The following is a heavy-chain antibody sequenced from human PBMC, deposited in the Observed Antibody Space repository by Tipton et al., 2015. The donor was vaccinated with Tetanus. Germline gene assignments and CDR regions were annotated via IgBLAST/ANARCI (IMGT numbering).Heavy chain of an antibody. D-gene: IGHD2-15*01. CDR2: IYSGGST. Sequence: SLRLSCAASGFTVSSNYMSWVRQAPGKGLEWVSVIYSGGSTYYADSVKGRFTISRDNSKNTLYLQMSSLRAEDTAVYYCAKVASGVVAAISYFDSWGQGTLVTVSS. J-gene: IGHJ4*02. V-gene: IGHV3-66*01. CDR3: AKVASGVVAAISYFDS. CDR1: GFTVSSNY.